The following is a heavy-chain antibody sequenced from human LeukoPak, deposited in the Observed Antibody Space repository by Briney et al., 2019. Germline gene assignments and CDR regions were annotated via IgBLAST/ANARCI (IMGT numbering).Heavy chain of an antibody. V-gene: IGHV4-38-2*02. Sequence: SETLSLTCIASGYSISSDYCWGWIRQAPGKGLEWIGSISHRGSPYYNPSLQSRVTMSADTPNNQFSLRLSSVTAADTAVYYCARDGGFYYTASPNSWFDPWGQGILVTVSS. CDR3: ARDGGFYYTASPNSWFDP. CDR2: ISHRGSP. CDR1: GYSISSDYC. D-gene: IGHD2-15*01. J-gene: IGHJ5*02.